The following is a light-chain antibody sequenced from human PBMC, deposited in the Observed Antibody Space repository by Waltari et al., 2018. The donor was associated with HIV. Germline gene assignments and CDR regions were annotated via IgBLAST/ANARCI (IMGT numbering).Light chain of an antibody. V-gene: IGLV2-8*01. J-gene: IGLJ2*01. CDR1: SSDFGGYNY. CDR2: EVS. Sequence: QSALTQPPSASGSAGQSVPISCTGTSSDFGGYNYVFWYQQHPGKAPKLMIFEVSKRPSGVPDRFSGSKSGNTASLTVSGLQAEDEADYFCSSYAGSNNWVFGGGTKLTVL. CDR3: SSYAGSNNWV.